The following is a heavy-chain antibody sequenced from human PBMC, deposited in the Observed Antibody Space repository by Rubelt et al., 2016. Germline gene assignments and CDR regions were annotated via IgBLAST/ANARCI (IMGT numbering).Heavy chain of an antibody. D-gene: IGHD5-18*01. V-gene: IGHV3-66*01. CDR3: ARENVDTAMAPGHWFDP. CDR1: GFTVSSNY. Sequence: EVQLVESGGGLVQPGGSLRLSCAASGFTVSSNYMSWVRQAPGKGLEWVSVIYSGGSTYYADSVKGRFTISRDNSKNTRYVQMNSLRGEDTAVYYCARENVDTAMAPGHWFDPWGQGTLVTVSS. J-gene: IGHJ5*02. CDR2: IYSGGST.